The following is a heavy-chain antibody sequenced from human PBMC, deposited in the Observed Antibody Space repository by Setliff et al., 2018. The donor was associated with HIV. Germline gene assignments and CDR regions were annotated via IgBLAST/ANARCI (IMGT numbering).Heavy chain of an antibody. Sequence: ASVKVSCKASAYIFNNYDINWVRQATGQGLEWMGWVNPITANTASARKLQDRVTIARDVSISTFYMQQTRLRSDDAAMYYCAWNRPDHTTSHPEAFALWGQGTMVTGSS. D-gene: IGHD1-1*01. J-gene: IGHJ3*01. V-gene: IGHV1-8*03. CDR1: AYIFNNYD. CDR2: VNPITANT. CDR3: AWNRPDHTTSHPEAFAL.